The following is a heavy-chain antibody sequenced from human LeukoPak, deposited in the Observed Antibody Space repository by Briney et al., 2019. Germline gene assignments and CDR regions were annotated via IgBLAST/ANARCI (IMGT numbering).Heavy chain of an antibody. CDR3: AKGALSTIFDY. CDR1: GFTFTTYA. CDR2: ISNTADAR. D-gene: IGHD2-2*01. V-gene: IGHV3-23*01. Sequence: GGSLRLXCAASGFTFTTYAMSWVRQAPGKGLEWVSSISNTADARYYAASVKGRFAISRDNSMNTLYLQMNSLTAEDTAVYYCAKGALSTIFDYWGQGTLVTVSS. J-gene: IGHJ4*02.